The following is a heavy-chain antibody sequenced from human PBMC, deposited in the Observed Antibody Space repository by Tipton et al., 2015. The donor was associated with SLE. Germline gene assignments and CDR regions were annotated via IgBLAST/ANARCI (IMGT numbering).Heavy chain of an antibody. Sequence: SLRLSCAASGFTFSNYAMHWVRQAPGKGLEWVAVISYDGSNKYYADSVKGRFTISRDNSKNTLYLQMNSLRAEDTAVYYCAREEIPGDYHYYMDVWGKGTTVTVSS. J-gene: IGHJ6*03. CDR3: AREEIPGDYHYYMDV. D-gene: IGHD3-10*01. CDR1: GFTFSNYA. V-gene: IGHV3-30*04. CDR2: ISYDGSNK.